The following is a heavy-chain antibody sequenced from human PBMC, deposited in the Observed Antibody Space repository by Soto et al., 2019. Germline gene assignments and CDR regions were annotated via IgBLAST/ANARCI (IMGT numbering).Heavy chain of an antibody. CDR2: IYPGDSDT. CDR1: GYSFTSYW. J-gene: IGHJ4*01. D-gene: IGHD4-17*01. Sequence: GESLQNSCKGSGYSFTSYWIGWVRQMPGKGLEWMGIIYPGDSDTRYSPSFQGRVTISAVQSTNTAYLELSRLQASDTAIYYCWRHYGRATTVSDYSRPGAPITV. V-gene: IGHV5-51*01. CDR3: WRHYGRATTVSDY.